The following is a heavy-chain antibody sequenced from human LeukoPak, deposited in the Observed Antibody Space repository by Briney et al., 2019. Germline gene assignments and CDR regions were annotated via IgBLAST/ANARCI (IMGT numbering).Heavy chain of an antibody. J-gene: IGHJ4*02. Sequence: GGSLRLSCAASRLSLSSYGMHWVRQAPGKGLEWLTFIHYDGSNKYYANSVAGRLTISSDNSKNALYLQMNSLRPEDTAVYYCAKDQGRLGASMADSWGPGTLVTVSS. D-gene: IGHD1-26*01. CDR1: RLSLSSYG. CDR2: IHYDGSNK. V-gene: IGHV3-30*02. CDR3: AKDQGRLGASMADS.